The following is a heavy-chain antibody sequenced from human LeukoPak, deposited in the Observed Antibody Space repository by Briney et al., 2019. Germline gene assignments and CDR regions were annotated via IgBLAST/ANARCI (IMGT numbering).Heavy chain of an antibody. CDR2: FDPEDGET. CDR3: ATATYYYDSSGYHT. D-gene: IGHD3-22*01. J-gene: IGHJ5*02. Sequence: ASVKVSCTVSGYTLTELSMHWVRQAPGKGLEWMGGFDPEDGETIYAQKFQGRVTMTEDTSTDTAYMELSSLRSEDTAVYYCATATYYYDSSGYHTWGQGTLVTVSS. V-gene: IGHV1-24*01. CDR1: GYTLTELS.